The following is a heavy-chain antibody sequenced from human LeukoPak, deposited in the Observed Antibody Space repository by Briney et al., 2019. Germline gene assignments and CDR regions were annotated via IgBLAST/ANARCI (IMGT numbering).Heavy chain of an antibody. D-gene: IGHD6-19*01. V-gene: IGHV3-30-3*01. J-gene: IGHJ4*02. CDR1: GFTFSSYA. CDR2: ISYDGSNK. CDR3: AKDSPPTSEWLPDS. Sequence: GGSLRLSCAASGFTFSSYAMHWVRQAPGKGLEWVAVISYDGSNKYYADSVKGRFTISRDNSQNTLFLQVDSLRVDDTAVYYCAKDSPPTSEWLPDSWGQGTLVAISS.